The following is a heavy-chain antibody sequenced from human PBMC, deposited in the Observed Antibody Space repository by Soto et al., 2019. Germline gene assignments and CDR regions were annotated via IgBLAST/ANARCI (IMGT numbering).Heavy chain of an antibody. CDR3: ARGGCSSTSCYRYYYYYGMDV. J-gene: IGHJ6*02. V-gene: IGHV3-11*01. CDR2: ISSRDLSI. D-gene: IGHD2-2*01. Sequence: PGGSLRLSCTASGFIFSNYYMSWIRQAPGKGLEWVSSISSRDLSIYYADSVKGRFTIFRDNAKNSLFLHMSDLRAADTAVYYCARGGCSSTSCYRYYYYYGMDVWGQGTTVTVSS. CDR1: GFIFSNYY.